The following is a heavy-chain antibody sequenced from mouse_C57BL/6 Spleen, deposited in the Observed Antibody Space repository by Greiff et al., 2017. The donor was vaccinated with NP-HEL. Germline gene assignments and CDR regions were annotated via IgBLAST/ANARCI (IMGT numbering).Heavy chain of an antibody. D-gene: IGHD2-1*01. Sequence: QVQLKQPGAELVRPGSSVKLSCKASGYTFTSYWMHWVKQRPIQGLEWIGNIDPSDSETHYNQKFKDKATLTVDKSSSTAYMQLSSLTSEDSAVYYCARLLWSYAMEYWGQGTSVTVSS. CDR2: IDPSDSET. J-gene: IGHJ4*01. CDR3: ARLLWSYAMEY. CDR1: GYTFTSYW. V-gene: IGHV1-52*01.